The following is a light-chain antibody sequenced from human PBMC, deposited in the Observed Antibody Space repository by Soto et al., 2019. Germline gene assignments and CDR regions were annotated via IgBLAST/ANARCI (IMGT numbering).Light chain of an antibody. V-gene: IGKV1-6*01. J-gene: IGKJ4*01. Sequence: ALQMTQSPSSLSETVGDRVTITCRASQGIRYDLGWYQQKPGKAPKLLIYSASTLQSGVPSRFSGSGSGTDFTLTIGSLQPEDFATYYCLQDYDYPLTFGGGTKVDIK. CDR3: LQDYDYPLT. CDR2: SAS. CDR1: QGIRYD.